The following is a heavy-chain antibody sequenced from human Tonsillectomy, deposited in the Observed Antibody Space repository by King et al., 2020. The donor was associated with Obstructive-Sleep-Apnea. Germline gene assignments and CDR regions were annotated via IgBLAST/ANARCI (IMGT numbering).Heavy chain of an antibody. Sequence: VQLVESGGGVVQPGRSLRLSCAASGFTFSSYAMHWVRQAPGKGLEWVAVISYDGSNKYYADSVKGRFTISRDNSKNTLYLQMNSLRAEDTAVYYCARRAHYYDSSGYYYFDYWGQGTLVTVSS. CDR1: GFTFSSYA. CDR3: ARRAHYYDSSGYYYFDY. CDR2: ISYDGSNK. J-gene: IGHJ4*02. D-gene: IGHD3-22*01. V-gene: IGHV3-30*04.